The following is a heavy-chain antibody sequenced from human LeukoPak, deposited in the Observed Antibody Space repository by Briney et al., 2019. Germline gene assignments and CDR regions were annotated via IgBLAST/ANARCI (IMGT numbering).Heavy chain of an antibody. V-gene: IGHV4-39*07. J-gene: IGHJ2*01. CDR2: IYHSGRT. CDR3: ARVGLKAMVTRRGYFDL. CDR1: GGSISSSSYY. D-gene: IGHD5-18*01. Sequence: SETLSLTCTVPGGSISSSSYYWGWIRQPPGKGLEWPGSIYHSGRTYYSPSLKSRVTISVDQSKNQFSLKLSSVTAADTAVYYCARVGLKAMVTRRGYFDLWGRGTLVTVSS.